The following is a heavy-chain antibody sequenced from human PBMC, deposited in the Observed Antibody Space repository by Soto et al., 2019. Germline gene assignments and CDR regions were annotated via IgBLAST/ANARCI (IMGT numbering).Heavy chain of an antibody. CDR2: ISYDGSNK. CDR3: AKGFSYSVIDY. Sequence: GGSLRLSCAASEFTVGSSYMSWVRQAPGKGLEWVAVISYDGSNKYYADSVKGRFTISRDNSKNTLYLQMSSLRAEDTAVYYCAKGFSYSVIDYWGQGTLVTVSS. CDR1: EFTVGSSY. V-gene: IGHV3-30*18. J-gene: IGHJ4*01. D-gene: IGHD5-18*01.